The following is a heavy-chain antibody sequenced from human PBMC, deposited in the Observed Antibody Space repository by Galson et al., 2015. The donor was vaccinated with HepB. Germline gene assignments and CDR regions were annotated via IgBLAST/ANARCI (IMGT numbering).Heavy chain of an antibody. D-gene: IGHD3-3*01. J-gene: IGHJ6*04. CDR1: GFTVSSNY. CDR3: ARDGRDFWSQTLDV. Sequence: SLRLSCAASGFTVSSNYMSWVRQAPGKGLEWVSVIYSGGSTYYADSVKGRFTISRDNSKNTLYLQMNSLRAEDTAVYYCARDGRDFWSQTLDVWGKGTTVTVSS. CDR2: IYSGGST. V-gene: IGHV3-53*01.